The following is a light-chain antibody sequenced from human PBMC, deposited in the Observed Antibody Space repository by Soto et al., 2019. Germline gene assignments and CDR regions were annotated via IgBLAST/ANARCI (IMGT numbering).Light chain of an antibody. V-gene: IGKV1-39*01. CDR2: IAS. CDR3: QQSYSIPLT. CDR1: QSISIY. J-gene: IGKJ4*01. Sequence: IHMIQSPAPLPSALADSVTITFRASQSISIYLNWYQQKPGIAPKLLIDIASSLESGVPSRFSGSGSGTDFTLTVSSLQLGDFATYFWQQSYSIPLTVGGGTKVDI.